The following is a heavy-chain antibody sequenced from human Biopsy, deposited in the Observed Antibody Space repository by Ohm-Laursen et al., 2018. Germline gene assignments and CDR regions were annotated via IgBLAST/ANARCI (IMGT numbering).Heavy chain of an antibody. J-gene: IGHJ6*02. CDR3: GRVWLWRGYGMDV. CDR1: GGSMSDHY. Sequence: TLSLTCTVSGGSMSDHYWSWLRQTPGKGLEWLGYIYYTGKTTYNPSLESRITISVDTSKSKFSLQLDSMTAADTAIYYCGRVWLWRGYGMDVWGQGTTVTVSS. V-gene: IGHV4-59*11. CDR2: IYYTGKT. D-gene: IGHD6-19*01.